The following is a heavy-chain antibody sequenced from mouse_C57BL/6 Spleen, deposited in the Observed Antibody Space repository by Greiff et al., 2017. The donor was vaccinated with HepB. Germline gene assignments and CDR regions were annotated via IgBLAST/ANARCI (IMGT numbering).Heavy chain of an antibody. CDR2: IDPSDSYT. Sequence: QVQLQQPGAELVMPGASVKLSCKASGYTFTSYWMHWVKQRPGQGLEWIGEIDPSDSYTNYNQKFKGKSTLTVDKSSSTAYMQLSSLTSEDSAVYYCARWLLSYPWYFDVWGTGTTVTVSS. CDR3: ARWLLSYPWYFDV. J-gene: IGHJ1*03. CDR1: GYTFTSYW. V-gene: IGHV1-69*01. D-gene: IGHD2-3*01.